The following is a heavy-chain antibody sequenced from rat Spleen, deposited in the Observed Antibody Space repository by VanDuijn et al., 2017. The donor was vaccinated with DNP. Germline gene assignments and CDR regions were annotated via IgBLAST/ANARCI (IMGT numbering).Heavy chain of an antibody. CDR3: TRDDGYYGYKGYFDF. Sequence: EVQLVESGGDLVQPGRSLKLSCAASGFTFSYYGMAWVRQAPTKGLEWVAYIRFDGGSTYYGDSVKGRFTISRDNAKSTLYLQMDSLRSADTATYYCTRDDGYYGYKGYFDFWGRGVMVTVPS. CDR1: GFTFSYYG. J-gene: IGHJ2*01. D-gene: IGHD1-6*01. CDR2: IRFDGGST. V-gene: IGHV5-20*01.